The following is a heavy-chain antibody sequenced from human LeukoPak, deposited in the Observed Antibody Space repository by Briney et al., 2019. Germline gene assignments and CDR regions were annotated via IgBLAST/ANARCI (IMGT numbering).Heavy chain of an antibody. CDR1: GGSISSSNW. D-gene: IGHD3-3*01. J-gene: IGHJ4*02. CDR2: INHSGST. CDR3: ARRLYQGLRLHYDFWSGYYDY. Sequence: PSGTLSLTCAVSGGSISSSNWWSWVRQPPGKGLEWIGEINHSGSTNYNPSLKSRVAISVDTSKNQFSLKLSSVTAADTAVYYCARRLYQGLRLHYDFWSGYYDYWGQGTLVTVSS. V-gene: IGHV4-4*02.